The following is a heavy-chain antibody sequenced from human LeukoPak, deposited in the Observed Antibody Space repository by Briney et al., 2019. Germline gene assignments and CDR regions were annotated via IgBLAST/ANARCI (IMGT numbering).Heavy chain of an antibody. CDR2: IWYDGSNK. CDR3: ARDPDLQNYFDY. Sequence: GGSPRLSCAASGFTFSSYGMHWVRQAPGKGLEWVAVIWYDGSNKYYADSVKGRFTISRDNSKNTLYLQMNSLRAEDTAVYYCARDPDLQNYFDYWGQGTLVTVSS. CDR1: GFTFSSYG. J-gene: IGHJ4*02. D-gene: IGHD4-11*01. V-gene: IGHV3-33*01.